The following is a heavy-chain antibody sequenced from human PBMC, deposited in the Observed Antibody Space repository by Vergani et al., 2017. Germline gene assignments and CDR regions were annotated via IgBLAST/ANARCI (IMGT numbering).Heavy chain of an antibody. CDR1: GYTLTELS. J-gene: IGHJ4*02. CDR3: ATDPVGATEV. D-gene: IGHD1-26*01. CDR2: FDPEDGET. V-gene: IGHV1-24*01. Sequence: QVQLVQSGAEVKKPGASVKVSCKVSGYTLTELSMHWVRQAPGKGLEWMGGFDPEDGETIYAQKFQGRVTMTKDTSTDTAYMELSSLRSEDTAVYYCATDPVGATEVWGQGTLVTVSS.